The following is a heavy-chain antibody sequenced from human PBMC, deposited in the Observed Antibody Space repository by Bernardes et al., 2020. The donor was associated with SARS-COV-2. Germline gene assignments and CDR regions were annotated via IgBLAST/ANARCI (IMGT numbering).Heavy chain of an antibody. D-gene: IGHD4-17*01. Sequence: RGSLRPSCVASGFTFSDFVMNWVRQAPGKGLEWVSYISKYGSTIYYADSVKGRFTVSRDDAKNSPYLQMNSLRAEDTAVYYCARELVNYYYGDMDYSGQGTLVTVSS. CDR1: GFTFSDFV. CDR2: ISKYGSTI. V-gene: IGHV3-48*03. CDR3: ARELVNYYYGDMDY. J-gene: IGHJ4*02.